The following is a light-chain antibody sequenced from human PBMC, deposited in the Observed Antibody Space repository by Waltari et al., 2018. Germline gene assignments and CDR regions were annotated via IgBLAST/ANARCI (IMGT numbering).Light chain of an antibody. Sequence: DIVLTQSPGTLPLSPGERATISCRASQSVSRALAWYQQKPGQAPRLLISGASNRATGIPDRFSGSGSGTDFRLTISSLEPEDFAVYYCQHYVRLPATFGQGTKVEIK. CDR2: GAS. CDR3: QHYVRLPAT. V-gene: IGKV3-20*01. CDR1: QSVSRA. J-gene: IGKJ1*01.